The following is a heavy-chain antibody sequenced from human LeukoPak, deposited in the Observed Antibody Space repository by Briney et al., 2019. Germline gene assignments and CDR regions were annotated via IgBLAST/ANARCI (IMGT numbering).Heavy chain of an antibody. J-gene: IGHJ5*02. CDR1: GGSFSGYY. Sequence: SETLSLTCAVYGGSFSGYYWSWIRQPPGKGLEWIGEINHSGSTNYNPSLKSRATISVDTSKNQFSLKLSSVTAADTAVYYCASHRGSRYCSSTSCYNWFDPWGQGTLVTVSS. D-gene: IGHD2-2*02. CDR2: INHSGST. CDR3: ASHRGSRYCSSTSCYNWFDP. V-gene: IGHV4-34*01.